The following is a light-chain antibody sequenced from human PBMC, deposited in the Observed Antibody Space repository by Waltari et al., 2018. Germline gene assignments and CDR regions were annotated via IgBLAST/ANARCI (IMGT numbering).Light chain of an antibody. CDR1: PSVLYSSNNKNY. J-gene: IGKJ2*01. CDR2: WAS. Sequence: DIVMTQSPDSLAVSLGERATINCKSRPSVLYSSNNKNYLAWYQQKPGQPPKLLIYWASTRQCGVPDRFSGSGSGTDFTLTISSLQAEDVAVYYCQQYYSTPPTFGQGTKLEIK. V-gene: IGKV4-1*01. CDR3: QQYYSTPPT.